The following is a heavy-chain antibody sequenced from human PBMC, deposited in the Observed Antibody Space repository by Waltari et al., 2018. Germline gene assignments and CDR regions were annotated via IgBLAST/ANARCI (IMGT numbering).Heavy chain of an antibody. J-gene: IGHJ3*02. V-gene: IGHV1-2*06. CDR2: INPNSGGT. Sequence: QVQLVQSGSELKKPGASVKVSCKASGYTFTSYAMNWVRQAPGQGLEWMGRINPNSGGTNYAQKFQGRVTMTRDTSISTAYMELSRLRSDDTAVYYCARDPNRFAFDIWGQGTMVTVSS. D-gene: IGHD3-16*01. CDR1: GYTFTSYA. CDR3: ARDPNRFAFDI.